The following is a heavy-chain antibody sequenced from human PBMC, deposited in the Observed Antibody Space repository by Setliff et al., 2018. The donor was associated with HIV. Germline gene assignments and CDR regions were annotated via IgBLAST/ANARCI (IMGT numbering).Heavy chain of an antibody. Sequence: RASVKVSCKASGYTFISYYIHWVRQAPGQGLEWMGIINSSGDSTSYAQKFQGRVTMTRDTSTSTVYMELSSLTYGDTAIYYCASGFRATVPDYWGQGTLVTVSS. J-gene: IGHJ4*02. V-gene: IGHV1-46*03. D-gene: IGHD4-17*01. CDR2: INSSGDST. CDR1: GYTFISYY. CDR3: ASGFRATVPDY.